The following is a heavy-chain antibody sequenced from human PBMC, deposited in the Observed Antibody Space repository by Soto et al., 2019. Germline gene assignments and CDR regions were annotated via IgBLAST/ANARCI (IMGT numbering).Heavy chain of an antibody. CDR3: ATVPPRTSYYDILTGYYMNWFDP. Sequence: ASVKVSCKVSGYTLTELYMHWVRQAPGKGLEWMGGVDPEDGETIYAQKFQGRVTMTEDTSTDTAYMELSSLRSEDTAVYYCATVPPRTSYYDILTGYYMNWFDPWGQGTLVTVS. J-gene: IGHJ5*02. D-gene: IGHD3-9*01. CDR2: VDPEDGET. V-gene: IGHV1-24*01. CDR1: GYTLTELY.